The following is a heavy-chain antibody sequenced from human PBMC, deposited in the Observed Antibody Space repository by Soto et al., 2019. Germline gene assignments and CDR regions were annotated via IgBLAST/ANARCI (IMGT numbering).Heavy chain of an antibody. CDR3: ARNYGDYVDY. CDR1: GGSISNYY. V-gene: IGHV4-59*08. J-gene: IGHJ4*02. D-gene: IGHD4-17*01. CDR2: IYYSGST. Sequence: PSETLSLTCTVSGGSISNYYWSWVRQPPGKGLECIGYIYYSGSTNYNPSLKSRITISEDTSKNQFSLKLSSVTAADTAVYYCARNYGDYVDYWGQGTLVTVSS.